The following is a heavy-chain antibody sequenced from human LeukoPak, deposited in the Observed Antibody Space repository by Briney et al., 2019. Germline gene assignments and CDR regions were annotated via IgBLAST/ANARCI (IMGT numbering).Heavy chain of an antibody. D-gene: IGHD2-2*02. CDR3: AKEQGYCSSASCYNGLDY. J-gene: IGHJ4*02. V-gene: IGHV3-23*01. Sequence: GGSLRLSCAASGFTFSSYAMSWVRQAPGKGLEWVSAISGSGGSTYYAHSVKGRFTISRDNSKNTLYLQMNSLRAKDTAVYYCAKEQGYCSSASCYNGLDYWGQGTLVTVSS. CDR1: GFTFSSYA. CDR2: ISGSGGST.